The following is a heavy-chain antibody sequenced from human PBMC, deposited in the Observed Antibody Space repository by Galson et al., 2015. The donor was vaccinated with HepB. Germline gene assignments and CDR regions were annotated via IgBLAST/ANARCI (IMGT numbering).Heavy chain of an antibody. Sequence: SVKVSCKASGYTFINYGISWVRQAPGQGLEWMGWISPYNGNTNYAQRFQDRFTMTTDTSTSTAYMELRSLRSDDTAIYYCARDRTYYDRSGYYSFYYYGMDVWGQGTTVSVSS. CDR1: GYTFINYG. CDR3: ARDRTYYDRSGYYSFYYYGMDV. CDR2: ISPYNGNT. J-gene: IGHJ6*02. D-gene: IGHD3-22*01. V-gene: IGHV1-18*01.